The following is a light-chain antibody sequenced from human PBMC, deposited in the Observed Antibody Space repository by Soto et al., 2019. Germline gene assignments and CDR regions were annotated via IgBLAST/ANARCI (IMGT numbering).Light chain of an antibody. J-gene: IGLJ1*01. CDR2: GNN. Sequence: QSVLTRSPSVSGAPGQRVSISCTGTSSNIGAGFDVHWYQQLPATAPKLLIYGNNNRPSGVPDRFSGSKSGTSASLAITGLMSEDEAAYHCQSYDTSLSGGSVFGTGTKLTVL. CDR3: QSYDTSLSGGSV. V-gene: IGLV1-40*01. CDR1: SSNIGAGFD.